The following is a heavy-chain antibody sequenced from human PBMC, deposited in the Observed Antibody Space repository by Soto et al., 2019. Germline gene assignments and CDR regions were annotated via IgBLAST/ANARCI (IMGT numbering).Heavy chain of an antibody. V-gene: IGHV4-34*01. J-gene: IGHJ5*02. CDR1: GGSFTSYY. Sequence: SETLSLTCAVSGGSFTSYYWAWIRQPPEGGREWIGEITHRGSTNYNPSLKSRVTMSLDTPKNQSSLKLTSVTAADTAVYFGGSGTQQLACEPPPLDPWGQGTLVTVSS. CDR3: GSGTQQLACEPPPLDP. CDR2: ITHRGST. D-gene: IGHD6-13*01.